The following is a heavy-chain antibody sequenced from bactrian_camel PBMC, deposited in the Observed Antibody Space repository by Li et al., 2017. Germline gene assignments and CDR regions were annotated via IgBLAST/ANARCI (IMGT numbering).Heavy chain of an antibody. J-gene: IGHJ6*01. CDR1: QSSVSISR. Sequence: VQLVESGGGSVQAGGTLRLSCVATQSSVSISRMAWFRQAPGKEREGLAVIRSDGILAYSESVRGRFTISGDIAKNALYLEMTNLEPEDTAMYYCAADPQWAASLSWSLRTRDFGYWGQGTQVTV. D-gene: IGHD1*01. CDR3: AADPQWAASLSWSLRTRDFGY. CDR2: IRSDGIL. V-gene: IGHV3S67*01.